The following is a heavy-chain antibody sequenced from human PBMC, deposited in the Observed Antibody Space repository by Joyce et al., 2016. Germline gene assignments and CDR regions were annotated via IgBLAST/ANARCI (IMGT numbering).Heavy chain of an antibody. CDR1: GYNFASYY. Sequence: EVRLEQSRAEMRKSGESLKISCEVAGYNFASYYIGWVRQMPGKGLEWMGVIYPGDSDTTYSPSFQGLVTISVDKSISTAYLQWSSLKASDSAMYDCARQFRVHGGKGYFDLWGQGTLVTVSS. CDR3: ARQFRVHGGKGYFDL. J-gene: IGHJ4*02. D-gene: IGHD4-23*01. V-gene: IGHV5-51*01. CDR2: IYPGDSDT.